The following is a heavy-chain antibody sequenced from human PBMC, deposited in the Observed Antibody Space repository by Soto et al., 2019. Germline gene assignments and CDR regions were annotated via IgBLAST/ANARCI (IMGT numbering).Heavy chain of an antibody. Sequence: SETLSLTCTVAGGSIRDYYWSWIWKPPGKGLEWIGYIDYSVNTNYNPSLKSRVTISTDTSKNQFSLKLSSVTAADTAVYYCARTHFYILTGYYKSVGYFGYWGQGTLVTVSS. CDR3: ARTHFYILTGYYKSVGYFGY. CDR1: GGSIRDYY. V-gene: IGHV4-59*08. CDR2: IDYSVNT. D-gene: IGHD3-9*01. J-gene: IGHJ4*02.